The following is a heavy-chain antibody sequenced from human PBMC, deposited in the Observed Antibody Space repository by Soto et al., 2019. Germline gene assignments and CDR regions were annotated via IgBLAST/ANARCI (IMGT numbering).Heavy chain of an antibody. CDR1: GGTFSSYA. CDR3: ARDNDRVRLGGNYYYGLDV. CDR2: IIPIFGTA. D-gene: IGHD5-12*01. Sequence: QVQLVQSGAEVMQPGSSVRVSCKASGGTFSSYAISWVRQAPGQGLEWMGGIIPIFGTADYAQKFQGRVTITGDESTPTGYVELGRLRSEDTAVYFCARDNDRVRLGGNYYYGLDVRGQGTTVTVSS. V-gene: IGHV1-69*12. J-gene: IGHJ6*02.